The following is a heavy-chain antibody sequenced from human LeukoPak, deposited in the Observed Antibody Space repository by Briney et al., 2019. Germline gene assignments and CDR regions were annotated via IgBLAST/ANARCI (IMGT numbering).Heavy chain of an antibody. Sequence: GGSLRLSCATSGFIFDDYSMHWVRHAPGKGLEWVSGISWNSGSLAYADSVKGRFTISRGNAKNSLYLQMNSLRTEDTALYYCARGLGGDQGYFDLWGRGTLATVSS. D-gene: IGHD3-10*01. CDR2: ISWNSGSL. J-gene: IGHJ2*01. CDR3: ARGLGGDQGYFDL. V-gene: IGHV3-9*01. CDR1: GFIFDDYS.